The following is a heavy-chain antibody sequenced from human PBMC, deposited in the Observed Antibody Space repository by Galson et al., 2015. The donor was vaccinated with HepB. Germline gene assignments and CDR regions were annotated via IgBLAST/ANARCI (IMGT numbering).Heavy chain of an antibody. D-gene: IGHD3-3*01. CDR2: ISYDGNIE. J-gene: IGHJ4*01. Sequence: SLRLSCAASGFVFSDFGMHWVRQAPGKALEWLGVISYDGNIEYYADSVEGRFTISRDNSNNTVYLHMNNVRPEDTAVYFCAKDSGGNHRGYYVVYWGRGTLVTVS. V-gene: IGHV3-30*18. CDR1: GFVFSDFG. CDR3: AKDSGGNHRGYYVVY.